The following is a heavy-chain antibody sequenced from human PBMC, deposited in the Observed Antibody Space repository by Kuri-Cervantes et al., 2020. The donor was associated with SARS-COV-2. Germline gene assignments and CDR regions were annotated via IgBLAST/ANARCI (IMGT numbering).Heavy chain of an antibody. Sequence: GESLKISCAASGFTFSSYAMSWVRQAPGKGLEWVSAISGSGGSTYYADSVKGRFTISRDNSKNTLYLQMNSLRAEDTAVYYCAKDVNSGTYYDILTGYSDYWSQGTLVTVSS. V-gene: IGHV3-23*01. CDR2: ISGSGGST. CDR1: GFTFSSYA. J-gene: IGHJ4*02. D-gene: IGHD3-9*01. CDR3: AKDVNSGTYYDILTGYSDY.